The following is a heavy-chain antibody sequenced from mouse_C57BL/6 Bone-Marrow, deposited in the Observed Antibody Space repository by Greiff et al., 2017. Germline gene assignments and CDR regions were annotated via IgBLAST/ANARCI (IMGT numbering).Heavy chain of an antibody. V-gene: IGHV1-59*01. CDR1: GYTFTSYW. Sequence: QVQLQQPGAELVRPGTSVKLSCKASGYTFTSYWMHWVKQRPGQGLEWIGVIDPSDSYTNYNQKFKGKATLTVDPSSSTAYMQLSSLTSEDSAVYYCASWYFDVWGTGTTVTVSS. J-gene: IGHJ1*03. CDR2: IDPSDSYT. CDR3: ASWYFDV.